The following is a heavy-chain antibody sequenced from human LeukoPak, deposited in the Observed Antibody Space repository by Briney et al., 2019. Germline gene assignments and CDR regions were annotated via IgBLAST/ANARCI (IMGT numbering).Heavy chain of an antibody. CDR2: IYYSGST. D-gene: IGHD3-10*01. CDR3: ARSRQASGLFNS. J-gene: IGHJ5*01. V-gene: IGHV4-30-4*01. CDR1: GGSISSGDYY. Sequence: SETLSLTCTVSGGSISSGDYYWSWIRQPPGKGLEWIGYIYYSGSTYYNPSLKSRVTISVDRPKNQFFLNVTSLTAADTAAYYCARSRQASGLFNSWGQGTLVVVSS.